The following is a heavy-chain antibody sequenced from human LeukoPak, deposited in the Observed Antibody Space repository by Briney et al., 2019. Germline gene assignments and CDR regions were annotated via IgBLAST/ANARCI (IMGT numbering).Heavy chain of an antibody. J-gene: IGHJ4*02. CDR2: INPNSGAT. V-gene: IGHV1-2*02. CDR1: GYTFTGYY. D-gene: IGHD5-18*01. CDR3: ARDGYFGFTYSWHSDY. Sequence: ASVKASCKASGYTFTGYYMHWVRQAPGQGLEWMGWINPNSGATNYAQKFQGRVTMTRDTSISTAYMELTSLRSDDTAAYYCARDGYFGFTYSWHSDYWGQGALVTVSS.